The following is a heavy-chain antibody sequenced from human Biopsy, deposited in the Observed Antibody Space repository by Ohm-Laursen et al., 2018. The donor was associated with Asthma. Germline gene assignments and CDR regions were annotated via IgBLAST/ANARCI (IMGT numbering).Heavy chain of an antibody. CDR1: GFTFGDYC. V-gene: IGHV3-7*03. CDR2: IKHDGSEK. CDR3: AKVRSDWVITESFDY. D-gene: IGHD3-22*01. Sequence: SLRLSCSASGFTFGDYCMSWVRQVPGQGLEWVANIKHDGSEKNHVDSLKGRFTISRDNAKNSVFLHMDGLRPEDTAFYYCAKVRSDWVITESFDYWGQGVLVTVSS. J-gene: IGHJ4*02.